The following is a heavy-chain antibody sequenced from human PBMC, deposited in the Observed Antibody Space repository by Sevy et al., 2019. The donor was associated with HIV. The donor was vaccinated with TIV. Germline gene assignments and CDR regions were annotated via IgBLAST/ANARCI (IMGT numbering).Heavy chain of an antibody. J-gene: IGHJ4*02. CDR1: GFPFSSYA. Sequence: GGSLRPSCAASGFPFSSYAMDWVRQAPGKGLEWVSIVSSTRETEYYADSVKGRFTISRDHSKNTVFLQMNSLRGEDTAVYYCAKRGNGWYELDYWGRGTLVTVSS. V-gene: IGHV3-23*01. CDR3: AKRGNGWYELDY. D-gene: IGHD6-19*01. CDR2: VSSTRETE.